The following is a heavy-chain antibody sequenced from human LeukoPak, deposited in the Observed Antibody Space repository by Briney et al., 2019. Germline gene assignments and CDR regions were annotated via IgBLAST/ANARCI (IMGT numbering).Heavy chain of an antibody. CDR3: ARDSRGAFDI. CDR2: ISSDGSTV. V-gene: IGHV3-11*01. Sequence: GGSLRLSCAASGFTFSDYYINWIHQAPGKGLEWISYISSDGSTVYSADSVKGRFTVSRDNAYHSLYLQMNSLRAEDTAVYYCARDSRGAFDIWGQGTMVTVSS. D-gene: IGHD3-10*01. J-gene: IGHJ3*02. CDR1: GFTFSDYY.